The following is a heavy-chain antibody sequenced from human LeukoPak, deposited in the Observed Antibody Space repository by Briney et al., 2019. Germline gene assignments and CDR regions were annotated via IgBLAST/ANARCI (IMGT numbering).Heavy chain of an antibody. V-gene: IGHV3-48*01. D-gene: IGHD3-22*01. CDR3: VISFLSKKAVVKGGGFDI. CDR2: VDTKEKVK. J-gene: IGHJ3*02. Sequence: PGGSLRLSCAASGFDFSDYTMNWVRQAPGKGLEWISFVDTKEKVKYYAASVKGRFAISRDNAKKSHDLQMNSLRTEDTAMYYCVISFLSKKAVVKGGGFDIRGQGTMVTVSS. CDR1: GFDFSDYT.